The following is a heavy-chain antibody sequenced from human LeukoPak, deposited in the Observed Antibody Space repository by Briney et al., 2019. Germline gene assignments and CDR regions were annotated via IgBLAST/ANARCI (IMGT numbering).Heavy chain of an antibody. CDR3: AGTGYYYDSSGYYYYAFDI. D-gene: IGHD3-22*01. Sequence: SETLSLTCPVSGGSISSYSWSWIRQPPGKGLEWIGYIYYSGSTNYNPSLKSRVTISVDTSKNQFSLKLSSVTAADTAVYYCAGTGYYYDSSGYYYYAFDIWGQGTMVTVSS. J-gene: IGHJ3*02. CDR1: GGSISSYS. V-gene: IGHV4-59*08. CDR2: IYYSGST.